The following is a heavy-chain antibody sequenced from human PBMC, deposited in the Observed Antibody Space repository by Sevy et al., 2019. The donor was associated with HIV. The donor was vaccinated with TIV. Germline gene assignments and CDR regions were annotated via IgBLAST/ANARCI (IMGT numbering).Heavy chain of an antibody. Sequence: GGSLRLSCAASGITFNNYAMNWVRQAPGKGLDWVSTIFGGGGTTYYADSVKGRFTISRDNSKNTLYLQMNSLRTEDTALYYCEGGRFDSSGSFDAFDMWGQGTMVTVSS. J-gene: IGHJ3*02. CDR3: EGGRFDSSGSFDAFDM. CDR1: GITFNNYA. D-gene: IGHD3-22*01. CDR2: IFGGGGTT. V-gene: IGHV3-23*01.